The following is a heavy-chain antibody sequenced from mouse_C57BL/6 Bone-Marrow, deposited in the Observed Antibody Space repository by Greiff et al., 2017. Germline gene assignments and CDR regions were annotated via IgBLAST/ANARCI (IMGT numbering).Heavy chain of an antibody. CDR3: ARGDSNYEREMDY. Sequence: QVQLQQSGAELAKPGASVKLSCKASGYTFTSYWMHWVKQRPGQGLEWIGYINPSSGYTKYNQKFKDKATLTADKSSSTAYMQLSSLTYEDSAVYYGARGDSNYEREMDYWGQGTSVTVSS. D-gene: IGHD2-5*01. CDR1: GYTFTSYW. V-gene: IGHV1-7*01. CDR2: INPSSGYT. J-gene: IGHJ4*01.